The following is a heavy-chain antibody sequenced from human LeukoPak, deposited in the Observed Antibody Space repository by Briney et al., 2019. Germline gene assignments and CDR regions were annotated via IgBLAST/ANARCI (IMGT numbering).Heavy chain of an antibody. J-gene: IGHJ4*02. CDR2: RWYDGSNK. V-gene: IGHV3-33*01. CDR3: ARVCSSGWYSSTYFDY. CDR1: GLTLSRYA. D-gene: IGHD6-19*01. Sequence: PGGSLSLSRAASGLTLSRYAMHWVRPAPGKGLEGVAVRWYDGSNKYYADSVKGRFTISRDNSRDTLYLQMNRLRAEDTAVYYCARVCSSGWYSSTYFDYWGEGTLVTVSS.